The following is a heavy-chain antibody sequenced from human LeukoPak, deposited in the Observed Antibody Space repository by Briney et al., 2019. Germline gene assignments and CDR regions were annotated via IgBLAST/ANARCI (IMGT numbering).Heavy chain of an antibody. CDR1: GLTFRRYG. D-gene: IGHD1-26*01. CDR2: IESEESIR. V-gene: IGHV3-30*02. CDR3: TKNAGRREGWFDP. J-gene: IGHJ5*02. Sequence: GGSLRLSCAASGLTFRRYGMHWVRQTPGKGLEWVAFIESEESIRQYADLVKGRFTTSRDNSKNMLYLQMNSLTAEDTAMYYCTKNAGRREGWFDPWGQGTLVTVSS.